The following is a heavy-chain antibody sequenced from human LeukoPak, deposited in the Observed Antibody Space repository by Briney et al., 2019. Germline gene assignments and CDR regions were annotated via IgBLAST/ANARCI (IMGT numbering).Heavy chain of an antibody. CDR2: IYYSGST. V-gene: IGHV4-30-4*01. CDR1: GGSISSGDYY. J-gene: IGHJ6*02. Sequence: SETLSLTCTVSGGSISSGDYYWSWIRQPPGKGLEWIGYIYYSGSTYYNPSLKSRVTISVDTSKNQFSLKLSSVTAADTAVYYCARGYYDFWSGYSTHGMDVWAKGPRSPSP. D-gene: IGHD3-3*01. CDR3: ARGYYDFWSGYSTHGMDV.